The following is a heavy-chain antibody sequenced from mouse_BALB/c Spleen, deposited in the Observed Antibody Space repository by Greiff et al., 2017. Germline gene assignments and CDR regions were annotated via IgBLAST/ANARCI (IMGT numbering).Heavy chain of an antibody. V-gene: IGHV2-2*02. CDR2: IWSGGST. D-gene: IGHD1-1*01. J-gene: IGHJ1*01. Sequence: QVQLKESGPGLVQPSQSLSITCTVSGFSLTSYGVHWVRQSPGKGLEWLGVIWSGGSTDYNAAFISRLSISKDNSKSQVFFKMNSLQANDTAIYYCARNRDYYGSTLYWYFDVWGAGTTVTVSS. CDR1: GFSLTSYG. CDR3: ARNRDYYGSTLYWYFDV.